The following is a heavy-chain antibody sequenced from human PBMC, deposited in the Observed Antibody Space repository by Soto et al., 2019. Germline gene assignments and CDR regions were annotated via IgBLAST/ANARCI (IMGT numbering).Heavy chain of an antibody. CDR3: ARAREYCSGGSCYNPDYYYGMDV. CDR2: IIPIFGTA. Sequence: VASVKVSCTASGGTFSSYAISWVRQAPGQGLEWMGGIIPIFGTANYAQEFQGRVTITADESTSTAYMELSSLRSEDTAVYYCARAREYCSGGSCYNPDYYYGMDVWGQGTTVTVSS. D-gene: IGHD2-15*01. V-gene: IGHV1-69*13. CDR1: GGTFSSYA. J-gene: IGHJ6*02.